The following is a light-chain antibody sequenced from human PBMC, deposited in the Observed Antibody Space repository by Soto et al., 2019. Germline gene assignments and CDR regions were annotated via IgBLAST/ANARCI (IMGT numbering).Light chain of an antibody. CDR1: QSVSDSY. CDR3: QQYGSSPFT. J-gene: IGKJ2*01. V-gene: IGKV3-20*01. CDR2: GAS. Sequence: EIVLTQSPGTLSLSPGERATLSCRASQSVSDSYLALYQQKPGQAPRLLIYGASTRATGIPDRFSGSGSGTDFTLAINRLEPEDFAVYYCQQYGSSPFTFGQGSKLEIK.